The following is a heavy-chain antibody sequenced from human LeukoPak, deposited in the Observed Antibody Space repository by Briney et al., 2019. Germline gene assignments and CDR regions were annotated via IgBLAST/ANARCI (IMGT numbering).Heavy chain of an antibody. CDR2: MSYDGSYK. Sequence: PGGSLRHTCAASGFTFVIYAMHWVRQAPGKELEWVAVMSYDGSYKYYAGSVKGRFTISRDNSQNTVYLQMTSLRVADTAVYYCAVGQVQESSSGSCYVIDNWGPGTLVAVSS. D-gene: IGHD2-15*01. CDR3: AVGQVQESSSGSCYVIDN. V-gene: IGHV3-30*04. J-gene: IGHJ4*02. CDR1: GFTFVIYA.